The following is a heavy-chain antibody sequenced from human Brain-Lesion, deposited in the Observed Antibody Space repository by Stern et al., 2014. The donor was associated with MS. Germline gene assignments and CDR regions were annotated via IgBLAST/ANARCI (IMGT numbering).Heavy chain of an antibody. J-gene: IGHJ4*02. CDR2: IRTKVDGGAE. D-gene: IGHD4-17*01. CDR1: GFSFGAYA. V-gene: IGHV3-49*03. CDR3: TRDRLDYGYSYFDY. Sequence: EDQLVESGGGLIEPGRSLRLSCTASGFSFGAYAINWIRQAPGKGLEWVGFIRTKVDGGAEEYAASVKGRFTISRDDSKSIAYLQVNGLKTEDTAVYYCTRDRLDYGYSYFDYWGQGTLVTVSS.